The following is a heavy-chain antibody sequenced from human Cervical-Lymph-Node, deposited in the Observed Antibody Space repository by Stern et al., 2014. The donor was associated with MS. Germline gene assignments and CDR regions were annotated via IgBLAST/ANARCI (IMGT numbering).Heavy chain of an antibody. J-gene: IGHJ6*02. D-gene: IGHD3-22*01. V-gene: IGHV1-8*01. CDR3: ARGQDSSGSLLIYYYYGMDV. CDR1: GYTFTSYD. Sequence: MQLVESGAEVKKPGASVKVSCKASGYTFTSYDINWVRQATGQGLEWMGWMNPNSGNTGYAQKFQGRVTMTRNTSISTAYMELSSLRSEDTAVYYCARGQDSSGSLLIYYYYGMDVWGQGTTVTVSS. CDR2: MNPNSGNT.